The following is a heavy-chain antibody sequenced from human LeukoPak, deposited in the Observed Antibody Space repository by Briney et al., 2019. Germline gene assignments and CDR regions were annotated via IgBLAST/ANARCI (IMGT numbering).Heavy chain of an antibody. CDR2: IIPIFGTA. Sequence: ASVKVSCKASGGTFISYAISWVRQAPGQGLEWMGGIIPIFGTANYAQKFQGRVTITADESTSTAYMELSSLRSEDTAVYYCARLSSGWYNNWYFDLWGRGTLVTVSS. J-gene: IGHJ2*01. D-gene: IGHD6-19*01. V-gene: IGHV1-69*13. CDR1: GGTFISYA. CDR3: ARLSSGWYNNWYFDL.